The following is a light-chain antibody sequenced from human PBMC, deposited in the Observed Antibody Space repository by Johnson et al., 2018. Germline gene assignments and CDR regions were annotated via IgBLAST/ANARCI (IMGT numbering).Light chain of an antibody. V-gene: IGLV1-51*02. J-gene: IGLJ1*01. CDR3: GTWDSSLSAVNV. Sequence: QSVLTQPPSVSAAPGQKVTISCSGSSSNIGNNYVSWYQQLPGTAPKLLIYENNKRPSGIHDRLSGSKSGTSATLGITGLQTGDEADYYCGTWDSSLSAVNVFGTGTKVTVL. CDR2: ENN. CDR1: SSNIGNNY.